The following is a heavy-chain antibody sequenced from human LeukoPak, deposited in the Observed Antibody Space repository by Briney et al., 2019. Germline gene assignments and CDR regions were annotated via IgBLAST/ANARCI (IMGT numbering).Heavy chain of an antibody. V-gene: IGHV4-39*01. Sequence: ASETLSLTRTVSGGSISSSSYYWGWIRQPPGKGLEWIGSIYYSGSTYYNPSLKSRVTISVDTSKNQFSLKLSSVTAADTAVYYCARQVAAAKYYFDYWGQGTLVTVSS. D-gene: IGHD6-13*01. CDR3: ARQVAAAKYYFDY. J-gene: IGHJ4*02. CDR1: GGSISSSSYY. CDR2: IYYSGST.